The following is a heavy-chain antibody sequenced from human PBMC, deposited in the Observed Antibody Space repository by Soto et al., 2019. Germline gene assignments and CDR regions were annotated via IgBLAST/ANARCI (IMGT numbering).Heavy chain of an antibody. J-gene: IGHJ4*02. CDR1: GFTFSDYG. Sequence: PGGSLRLSCAGSGFTFSDYGIHWVRQAPGKGLEWVALIWYDGTNKYYADPLQGRFTISRDKAKKMVHLQMNSLRAEDAAVYYCARILCSSTSCYTFDYWGQGTLVTVSS. D-gene: IGHD2-2*02. CDR2: IWYDGTNK. CDR3: ARILCSSTSCYTFDY. V-gene: IGHV3-33*01.